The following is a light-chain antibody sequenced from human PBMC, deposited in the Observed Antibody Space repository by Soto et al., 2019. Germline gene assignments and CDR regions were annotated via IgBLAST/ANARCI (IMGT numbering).Light chain of an antibody. J-gene: IGKJ1*01. CDR1: QSVSSTY. CDR3: QQYGSAPWT. CDR2: GTS. V-gene: IGKV3-20*01. Sequence: EIVLTQSPGTLSLSPGERATLSCRASQSVSSTYLAWYQQKPGQAPRLVLFGTSNRATGIPGRFTGSGSGTGFTLTISRLEPEDFAVYYCQQYGSAPWTFGQGTKVEIK.